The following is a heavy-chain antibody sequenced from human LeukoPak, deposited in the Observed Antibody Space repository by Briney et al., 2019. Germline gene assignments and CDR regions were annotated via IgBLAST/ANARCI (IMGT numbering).Heavy chain of an antibody. J-gene: IGHJ4*02. CDR2: ISGSGGST. CDR1: GCTFSSYA. V-gene: IGHV3-23*01. Sequence: PGGSLRLSCAASGCTFSSYAMSWVRQAPGKGLEWVSAISGSGGSTYYADSVKGRFTISRDNSKNTLYLQMNSLRAEDTAVYYCAKVPTSNGDYADYFDYWGQGTLVTVSS. D-gene: IGHD4-17*01. CDR3: AKVPTSNGDYADYFDY.